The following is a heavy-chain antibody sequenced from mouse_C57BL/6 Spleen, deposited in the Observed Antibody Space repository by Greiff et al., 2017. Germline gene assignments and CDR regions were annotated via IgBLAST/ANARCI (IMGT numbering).Heavy chain of an antibody. Sequence: QVQLQQPGAELVRPGASVKLSCKASGYTFTSYWMHWVKQRPIQGLEWIGNIDPSDSETNYNQKFKDKATLTVDKSSSTAYMQLSSLTSEDSAVYYCARSNYGSPYWYFDVWGTGTTVTVSS. CDR2: IDPSDSET. J-gene: IGHJ1*03. CDR3: ARSNYGSPYWYFDV. D-gene: IGHD1-1*01. CDR1: GYTFTSYW. V-gene: IGHV1-52*01.